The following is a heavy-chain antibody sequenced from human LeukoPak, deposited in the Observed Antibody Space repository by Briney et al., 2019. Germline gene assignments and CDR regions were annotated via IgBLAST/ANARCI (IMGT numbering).Heavy chain of an antibody. D-gene: IGHD3-22*01. CDR3: AKGSTFYYDSSVYYFYIDV. CDR1: GFTYSNYA. V-gene: IGHV3-23*01. J-gene: IGHJ6*03. Sequence: GGSLRLSCAASGFTYSNYAMSWVRQAPGKGLEWVSFISGSGVSTYYADSVKGQFIISRDNSRNTLYLQMDGLRSEDTAVYYCAKGSTFYYDSSVYYFYIDVWGKGTTVTVSS. CDR2: ISGSGVST.